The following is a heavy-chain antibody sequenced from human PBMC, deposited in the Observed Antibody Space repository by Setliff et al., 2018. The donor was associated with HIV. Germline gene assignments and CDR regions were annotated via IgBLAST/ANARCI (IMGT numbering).Heavy chain of an antibody. D-gene: IGHD3-10*01. Sequence: LRLSCAASGLTLSDYWMHWVRQAPGKGLEWVSHISKMGTTIKYADSVKGRFTISRDDAKNTLYLQVNSLRVEDTAVYYCVRAAESYWGQGIVVTVSS. J-gene: IGHJ4*02. CDR1: GLTLSDYW. CDR3: VRAAESY. CDR2: ISKMGTTI. V-gene: IGHV3-74*01.